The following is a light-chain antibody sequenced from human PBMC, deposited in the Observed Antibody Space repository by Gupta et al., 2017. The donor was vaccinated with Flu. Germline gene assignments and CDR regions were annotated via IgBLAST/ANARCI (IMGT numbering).Light chain of an antibody. CDR2: EVT. CDR3: SSYAGSSTFWI. V-gene: IGLV2-11*01. J-gene: IGLJ2*01. CDR1: SSDVGGYNY. Sequence: QSALTQPRSVSGSPGQSLTISCTGSSSDVGGYNYVSWYQQYPGKAPNLLIYEVTKRPSGGPDRFSGSKSGNTASLTIXGXQADDEXDYYCSSYAGSSTFWIFGGGTQVTVL.